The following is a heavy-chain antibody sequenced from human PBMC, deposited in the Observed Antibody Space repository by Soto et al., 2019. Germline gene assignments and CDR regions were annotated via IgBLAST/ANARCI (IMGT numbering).Heavy chain of an antibody. D-gene: IGHD6-13*01. CDR2: MNPNSGNT. J-gene: IGHJ5*02. V-gene: IGHV1-8*01. CDR3: ARAYSSSGENWFDP. Sequence: QVQLVQSGAEVKKPGASVKVSCKASGYTFTSYDINWVRQATGQGLEWMGWMNPNSGNTGYAQKFQGRVTMTRNTXXSTAYMELRSLRSEDTAVYYCARAYSSSGENWFDPWGQGTLVPVSS. CDR1: GYTFTSYD.